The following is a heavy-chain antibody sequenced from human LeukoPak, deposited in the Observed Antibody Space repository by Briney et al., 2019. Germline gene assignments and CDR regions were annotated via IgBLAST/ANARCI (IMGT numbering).Heavy chain of an antibody. CDR3: AKGQGAFDI. V-gene: IGHV3-30*18. J-gene: IGHJ3*02. CDR2: ISYDGNNK. Sequence: GRSLRLSCAASGFTFSSCGMHWVRQAPGKGLEWVAVISYDGNNKYHVDSVKGRFTISRDNSKNTLYLQMNSLRAEDTAVYYCAKGQGAFDIWGQGTMVTVSS. CDR1: GFTFSSCG.